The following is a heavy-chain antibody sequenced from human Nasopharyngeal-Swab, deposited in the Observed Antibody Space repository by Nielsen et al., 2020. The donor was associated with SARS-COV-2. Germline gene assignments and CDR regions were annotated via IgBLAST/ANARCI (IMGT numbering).Heavy chain of an antibody. CDR1: GFTFSSYA. V-gene: IGHV3-23*01. Sequence: GGSLRLSCAVSGFTFSSYAMSWVRQAPGKGLEWVSAISGSGGSTYYADSVKGRFTISRDNSKNTLYLQMNSLRAEDTAVYYCAKADTAMVGYNWFDPWGQGTLVTVSS. J-gene: IGHJ5*02. CDR2: ISGSGGST. D-gene: IGHD5-18*01. CDR3: AKADTAMVGYNWFDP.